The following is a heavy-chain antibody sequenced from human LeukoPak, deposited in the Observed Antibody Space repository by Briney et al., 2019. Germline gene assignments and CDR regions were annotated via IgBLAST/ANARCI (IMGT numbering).Heavy chain of an antibody. CDR3: TRDTGYSSSWYKFDY. CDR1: GFTFGDYA. CDR2: IRSKAYGGTT. Sequence: GGSLRLSCTASGFTFGDYAMSWVRQAPGKGLEWVGFIRSKAYGGTTEYAASVKGRFTISRDDSKSIAYLQVNSLKTEDTAVYYCTRDTGYSSSWYKFDYWGQGTLVTVSS. J-gene: IGHJ4*02. D-gene: IGHD6-13*01. V-gene: IGHV3-49*04.